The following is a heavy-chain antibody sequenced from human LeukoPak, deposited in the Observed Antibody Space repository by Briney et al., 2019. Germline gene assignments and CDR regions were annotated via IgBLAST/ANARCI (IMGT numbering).Heavy chain of an antibody. D-gene: IGHD3-10*01. CDR1: GGSISSSSYY. Sequence: SETLSLTCTVSGGSISSSSYYWGWIRQPPGKGLEWIGSIYHSGSTYYNPSLKSRVTISVDTSKNQFSLKLSSVTAADTAVYYCARVLSLDAFDIWGQGTMVTVSS. CDR3: ARVLSLDAFDI. J-gene: IGHJ3*02. V-gene: IGHV4-39*07. CDR2: IYHSGST.